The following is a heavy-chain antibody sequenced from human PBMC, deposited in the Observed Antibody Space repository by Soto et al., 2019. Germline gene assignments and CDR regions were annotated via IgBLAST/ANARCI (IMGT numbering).Heavy chain of an antibody. D-gene: IGHD4-17*01. V-gene: IGHV3-30-3*01. CDR2: ISYDGSNK. J-gene: IGHJ3*02. CDR1: GFTFSSYA. CDR3: AREVTTSAFDI. Sequence: QVQLVESWGGVVQPGRSLRLTCAATGFTFSSYAMHWVRQAPGKGLEWVAVISYDGSNKYYADSVKGRFTISRDNSKNTLYLQMNSLRAEDTAVYYSAREVTTSAFDICRQGTMVTVSS.